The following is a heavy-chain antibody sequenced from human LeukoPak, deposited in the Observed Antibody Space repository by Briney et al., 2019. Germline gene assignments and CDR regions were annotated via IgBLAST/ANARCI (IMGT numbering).Heavy chain of an antibody. D-gene: IGHD1-26*01. Sequence: SETLSLTCTVSGGSISSYYWSWIRQPAGKGLEWIGRIYTSGSTNYNPSLKSRVTMSVDTSKNQFSLKLSSVTAADTAVYYCARDGGWELLSLFDYWGQGTLVTASS. CDR2: IYTSGST. CDR1: GGSISSYY. V-gene: IGHV4-4*07. CDR3: ARDGGWELLSLFDY. J-gene: IGHJ4*02.